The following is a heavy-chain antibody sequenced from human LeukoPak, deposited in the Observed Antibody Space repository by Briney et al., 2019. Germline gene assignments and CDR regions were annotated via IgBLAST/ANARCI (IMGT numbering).Heavy chain of an antibody. J-gene: IGHJ4*02. CDR3: AKGVRPAYYGSGGYVDY. V-gene: IGHV3-23*01. D-gene: IGHD3-10*01. CDR1: GFTFSSYA. Sequence: RGSLRLSCAASGFTFSSYAMSWVRQAPGKGLEWVSAISGSGGSTYYADSVKGRFTISRDNSKNTLYLQMNSLRAEDTAVYYCAKGVRPAYYGSGGYVDYWGQGTLVTVSS. CDR2: ISGSGGST.